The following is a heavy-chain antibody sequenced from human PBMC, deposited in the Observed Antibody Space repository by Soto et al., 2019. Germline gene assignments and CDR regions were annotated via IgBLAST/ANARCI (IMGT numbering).Heavy chain of an antibody. CDR2: ISSSSSTI. CDR1: GFTFSSYS. CDR3: ARGFLEWLLIPFDY. J-gene: IGHJ4*02. V-gene: IGHV3-48*02. D-gene: IGHD3-3*01. Sequence: GGSLRLSCAASGFTFSSYSMNRVRQAPGKGLEWVLYISSSSSTIYYADSVKGRFTISRDNAKNSLYLQMNSLRDEDTAVYYCARGFLEWLLIPFDYWGQGTLVTVS.